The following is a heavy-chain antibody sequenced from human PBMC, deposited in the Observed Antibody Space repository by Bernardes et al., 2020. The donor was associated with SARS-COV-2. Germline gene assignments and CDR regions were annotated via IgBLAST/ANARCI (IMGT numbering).Heavy chain of an antibody. J-gene: IGHJ4*02. Sequence: SNTLSVTCTVSGGSISSYYWSWIRQPPGKGLEWIGYIYYSGSTNYNPSLKSRVTISVDTSKNQFSLKLSSVTAADTAVYYCAGGWYYDFWSGYTGPGYYFDYWGQGTLVTVSS. V-gene: IGHV4-59*07. CDR2: IYYSGST. CDR1: GGSISSYY. CDR3: AGGWYYDFWSGYTGPGYYFDY. D-gene: IGHD3-3*01.